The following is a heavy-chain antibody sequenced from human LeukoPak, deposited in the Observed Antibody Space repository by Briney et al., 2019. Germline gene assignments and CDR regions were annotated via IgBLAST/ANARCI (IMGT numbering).Heavy chain of an antibody. J-gene: IGHJ4*02. CDR2: IIPIFGTA. Sequence: ASVKVSCKASGGTFSSYAISWVRQAPGQGLEWMGGIIPIFGTANYARKFQGRVTITADKSTSTAYMELSSLRSEDTAVYYCARAQFYYGSAIDYWGQGTLVTVSS. V-gene: IGHV1-69*06. CDR3: ARAQFYYGSAIDY. CDR1: GGTFSSYA. D-gene: IGHD3-10*01.